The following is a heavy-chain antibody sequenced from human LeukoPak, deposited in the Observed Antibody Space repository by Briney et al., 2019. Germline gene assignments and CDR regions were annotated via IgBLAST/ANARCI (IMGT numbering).Heavy chain of an antibody. D-gene: IGHD5-18*01. V-gene: IGHV1-18*01. CDR2: ISAYNGNT. CDR3: ARDMADTAIPPDAFDI. Sequence: GASVKVSCKASGYTFTSYGISWVRQAPGQGLEWMGWISAYNGNTNYAQKLQGRVTMTTDTSTSTAYMELRSLRSDDTAVYYCARDMADTAIPPDAFDIWAQGTMVTVSS. J-gene: IGHJ3*02. CDR1: GYTFTSYG.